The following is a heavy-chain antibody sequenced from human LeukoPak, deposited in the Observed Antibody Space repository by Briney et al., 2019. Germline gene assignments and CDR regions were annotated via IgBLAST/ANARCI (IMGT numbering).Heavy chain of an antibody. J-gene: IGHJ4*02. V-gene: IGHV3-20*04. CDR1: GFTFDDYG. CDR3: ARDGPGGGSYYSNY. Sequence: GGSLRLSCAASGFTFDDYGMSWVRQAPGKGLEWVSGINWNGGSTGYADSVKGRFTISRDHAKNSLYLQMSSLRAEDTALYYCARDGPGGGSYYSNYWGQGTLVTVSS. D-gene: IGHD1-26*01. CDR2: INWNGGST.